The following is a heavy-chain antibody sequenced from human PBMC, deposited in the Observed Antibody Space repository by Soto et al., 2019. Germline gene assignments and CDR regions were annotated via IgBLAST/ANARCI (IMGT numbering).Heavy chain of an antibody. Sequence: ASVKVSCKASGYTFTGYYMHWVRQAPGQGLEWMGWINPNSGGTNYAQKFQGRVTMTRDTSISTAYMELSRLRSDDTAVYYCARDFGALDYGDYWGQGTLVTVSS. CDR1: GYTFTGYY. J-gene: IGHJ4*02. V-gene: IGHV1-2*02. CDR3: ARDFGALDYGDY. CDR2: INPNSGGT. D-gene: IGHD2-15*01.